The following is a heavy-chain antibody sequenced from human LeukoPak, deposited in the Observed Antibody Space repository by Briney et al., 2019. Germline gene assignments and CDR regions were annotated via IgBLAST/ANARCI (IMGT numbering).Heavy chain of an antibody. J-gene: IGHJ4*02. D-gene: IGHD2-8*01. V-gene: IGHV3-9*01. CDR2: ISWNSGSI. Sequence: GGSLRLSCAASGFTFYDYAMHWVRQAPGKGLEWVSGISWNSGSIGYADSVKGRFTISRDNAKNSLYLQMNSLRAEDTALYYCAKGGYCTNCDYFDYWGQGTLVTVSS. CDR1: GFTFYDYA. CDR3: AKGGYCTNCDYFDY.